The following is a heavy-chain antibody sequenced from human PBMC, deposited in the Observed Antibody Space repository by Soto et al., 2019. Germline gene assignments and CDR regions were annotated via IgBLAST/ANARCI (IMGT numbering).Heavy chain of an antibody. D-gene: IGHD3-3*01. Sequence: TSETLSLTCAVSGGSISSSNWWSWVRQPPGKGLEWIGEIYHSGSTTYNPSLKSRVTISVDTSKTQFSLKLSSVTAADTAVYYCASSDFWSGYPHYSYYYMDGWGKGTTVTVYS. J-gene: IGHJ6*03. CDR2: IYHSGST. CDR3: ASSDFWSGYPHYSYYYMDG. CDR1: GGSISSSNW. V-gene: IGHV4-4*02.